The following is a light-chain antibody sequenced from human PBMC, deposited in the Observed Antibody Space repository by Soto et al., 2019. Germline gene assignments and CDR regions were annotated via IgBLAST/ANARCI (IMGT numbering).Light chain of an antibody. Sequence: DIQMTQSPSSLSASVGDRVTITCRASQSISSYLNWYQQKPGQVPKLLIYAASSLQSGVPSRFSGSGSETEFTLPISRLQPDDFATYFCHSRAFGQGTRLEI. J-gene: IGKJ5*01. CDR3: HSRA. CDR1: QSISSY. CDR2: AAS. V-gene: IGKV1-39*01.